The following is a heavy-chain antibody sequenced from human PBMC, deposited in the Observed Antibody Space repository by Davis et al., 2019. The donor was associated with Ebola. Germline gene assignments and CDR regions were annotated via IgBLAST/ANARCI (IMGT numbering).Heavy chain of an antibody. J-gene: IGHJ4*02. D-gene: IGHD7-27*01. CDR3: AKDFTGELDS. V-gene: IGHV3-48*02. CDR1: GFTFSSYD. CDR2: IRTGSTANI. Sequence: PGGSLRLSCAASGFTFSSYDMNWVRQAPGKGLEWVSFIRTGSTANIYYADSVKGRFTASRDNAKNSLYLQMNGLRDEDTAVYYCAKDFTGELDSWGQGTLVAVSS.